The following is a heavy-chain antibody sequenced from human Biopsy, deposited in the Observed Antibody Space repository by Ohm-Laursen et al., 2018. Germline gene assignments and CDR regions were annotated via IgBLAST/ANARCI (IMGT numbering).Heavy chain of an antibody. CDR2: NIPILGTG. CDR3: ATKLTGYFHH. CDR1: GGTFSKYG. D-gene: IGHD3-9*01. J-gene: IGHJ1*01. Sequence: ASVKVSCKVPGGTFSKYGVNWVRQAPGHGLEWLGGNIPILGTGNYAPMFHGRVTVVADTSTSTATMELRSLRPDDTAVYYCATKLTGYFHHWGQGTLVSVSS. V-gene: IGHV1-69*06.